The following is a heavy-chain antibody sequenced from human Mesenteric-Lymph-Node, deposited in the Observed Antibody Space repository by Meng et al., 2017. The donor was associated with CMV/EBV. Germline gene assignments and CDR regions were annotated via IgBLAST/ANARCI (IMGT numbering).Heavy chain of an antibody. CDR3: AKGYCTGTDCRTDYYYGMDV. D-gene: IGHD2-8*01. CDR2: VHYRGGDK. Sequence: GGSLRLSCAASGFTFSAFGMHWVRQAPGKGLEWVAFVHYRGGDKYYGDSVKGRFTISRDNSKSTLYLEMSSLRAEDTALYYCAKGYCTGTDCRTDYYYGMDVWGQGTTVTVSS. J-gene: IGHJ6*02. CDR1: GFTFSAFG. V-gene: IGHV3-30*02.